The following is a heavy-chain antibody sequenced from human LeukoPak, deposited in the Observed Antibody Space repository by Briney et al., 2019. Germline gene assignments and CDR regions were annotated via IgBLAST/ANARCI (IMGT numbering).Heavy chain of an antibody. Sequence: PGGSLRLSCAASGFTFSSYWMHWVRQAPGKGLVWVSRINSDGSSTSYADSVKGRFTISRDNSKNTLYLQMNSLRAEDTAVYYCAKASGDWYYFDYWGQGTLVTVSS. D-gene: IGHD3-9*01. V-gene: IGHV3-74*01. CDR3: AKASGDWYYFDY. CDR2: INSDGSST. J-gene: IGHJ4*02. CDR1: GFTFSSYW.